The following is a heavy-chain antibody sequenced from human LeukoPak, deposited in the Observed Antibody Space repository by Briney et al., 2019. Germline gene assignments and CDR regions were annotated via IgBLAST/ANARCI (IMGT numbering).Heavy chain of an antibody. CDR1: GGSFSGFY. J-gene: IGHJ4*02. CDR3: VRAGQGWWELPMGRY. V-gene: IGHV4-34*01. D-gene: IGHD1-26*01. Sequence: PSDTLSLTCAVYGGSFSGFYWSWIRHVPGKGLEWIGEINYTGSTSYNPSLKSRVTISVDTSKNQFSLKLSSVTAADTAVYYCVRAGQGWWELPMGRYWGQGTLVTVSS. CDR2: INYTGST.